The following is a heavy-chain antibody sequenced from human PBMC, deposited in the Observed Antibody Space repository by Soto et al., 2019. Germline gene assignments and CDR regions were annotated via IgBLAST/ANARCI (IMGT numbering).Heavy chain of an antibody. CDR1: GYTFTSYV. CDR3: ARDSIMITFGGVIPYY. CDR2: ISAYNGNT. Sequence: ASVKVSCKASGYTFTSYVISWVRQAPGQGLEWMGWISAYNGNTNYAQKLQGRVTMTTDTSTSTAYMELRSLRSDDTAVYYCARDSIMITFGGVIPYYWGQGTLVTVSS. V-gene: IGHV1-18*01. D-gene: IGHD3-16*02. J-gene: IGHJ4*02.